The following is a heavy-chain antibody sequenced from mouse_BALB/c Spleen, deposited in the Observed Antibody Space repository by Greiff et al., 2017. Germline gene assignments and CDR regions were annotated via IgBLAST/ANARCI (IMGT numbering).Heavy chain of an antibody. Sequence: VQVVESGAELVRPGASVKLSCKASGYTFTSYWMNWVKQRPEQGLEWIGRIDPYDSETHYNQKFKDKAILTVDKSSSTAYMQLSSLTSEDSAVYYCARGGNYHYAMDYWGQGTSVTVSS. J-gene: IGHJ4*01. V-gene: IGHV1-74*01. CDR2: IDPYDSET. CDR1: GYTFTSYW. D-gene: IGHD2-1*01. CDR3: ARGGNYHYAMDY.